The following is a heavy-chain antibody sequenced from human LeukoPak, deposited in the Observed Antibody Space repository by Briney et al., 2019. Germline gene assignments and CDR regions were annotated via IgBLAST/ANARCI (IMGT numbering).Heavy chain of an antibody. CDR1: GFIFSNYA. J-gene: IGHJ4*02. D-gene: IGHD3-9*01. Sequence: GGSLRLSCAASGFIFSNYAMSWVRQAPGKGLEWVSAITGSGGSTYYADSVKGRITISRDNSKNTLYLQMNSLRAEDTAVYYCAKWGDYDVLTGYYVSDYWGQGTLVTVSS. CDR3: AKWGDYDVLTGYYVSDY. V-gene: IGHV3-23*01. CDR2: ITGSGGST.